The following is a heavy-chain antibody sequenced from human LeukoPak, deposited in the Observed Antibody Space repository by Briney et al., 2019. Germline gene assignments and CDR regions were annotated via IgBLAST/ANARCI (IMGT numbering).Heavy chain of an antibody. D-gene: IGHD6-6*01. CDR3: ARAPYSSSSVWSWFDP. CDR1: GYTFTSYG. CDR2: ISAHNGNT. V-gene: IGHV1-18*01. Sequence: GASVKVSCKASGYTFTSYGISWVRQAPGQGLEWMGWISAHNGNTNYAQKLQGRVTMTTDTSTSTAYMELRSLRSDDTAVYYCARAPYSSSSVWSWFDPWGQGTLVTVSS. J-gene: IGHJ5*02.